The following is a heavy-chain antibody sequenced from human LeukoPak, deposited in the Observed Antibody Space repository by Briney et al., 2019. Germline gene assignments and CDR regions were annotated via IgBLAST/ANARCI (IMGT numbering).Heavy chain of an antibody. V-gene: IGHV4-34*01. Sequence: SETLPLTCAVYGGSFSGYYWSWNRQPPGKGREWIGEINHSGSTNYNPSLKSRVTISVDTSKNHFSLKLSSVTAADTAVYYCARGGGRIQHDYWGQGTLVTVSS. CDR1: GGSFSGYY. J-gene: IGHJ4*02. D-gene: IGHD5-18*01. CDR3: ARGGGRIQHDY. CDR2: INHSGST.